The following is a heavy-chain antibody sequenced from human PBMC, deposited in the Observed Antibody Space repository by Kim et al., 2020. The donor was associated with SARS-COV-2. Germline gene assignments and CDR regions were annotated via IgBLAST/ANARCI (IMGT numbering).Heavy chain of an antibody. CDR3: ARDARGSNWFDP. V-gene: IGHV4-39*07. J-gene: IGHJ5*02. Sequence: YYTPSHKSRATQSVDTSKNPFSLKLGAVTAANTAVYYCARDARGSNWFDPWGQGTLVTVSS. D-gene: IGHD3-10*01.